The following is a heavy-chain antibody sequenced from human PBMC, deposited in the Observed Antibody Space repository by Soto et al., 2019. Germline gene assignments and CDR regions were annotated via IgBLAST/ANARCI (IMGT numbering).Heavy chain of an antibody. CDR1: GFSLSTSGVG. CDR3: AHSPFGRPLTNFDY. V-gene: IGHV2-5*02. Sequence: QITLKESGPTLVKPTQTLTLTCTFSGFSLSTSGVGVGWIRRPPGKALEWLALIYWDDDNRYSPSLKSRLTITQYTSKNQVALTMTNLDPVDTATYYCAHSPFGRPLTNFDYWGQGTLVTVSS. D-gene: IGHD3-10*01. CDR2: IYWDDDN. J-gene: IGHJ4*02.